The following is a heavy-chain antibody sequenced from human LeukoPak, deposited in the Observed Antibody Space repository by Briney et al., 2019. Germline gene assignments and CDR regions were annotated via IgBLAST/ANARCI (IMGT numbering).Heavy chain of an antibody. CDR1: GFTFSSYA. V-gene: IGHV3-30-3*01. D-gene: IGHD6-6*01. CDR3: ARSKSSSSPNFDY. CDR2: ISYDGSNK. J-gene: IGHJ4*02. Sequence: GRSLRLSCAASGFTFSSYAMHWVRQAPGKGLEWVAVISYDGSNKYYADSVKGRFTISRDSSKSTLYLQMNSLRAEDTAVYYCARSKSSSSPNFDYWGQGTLVTVSS.